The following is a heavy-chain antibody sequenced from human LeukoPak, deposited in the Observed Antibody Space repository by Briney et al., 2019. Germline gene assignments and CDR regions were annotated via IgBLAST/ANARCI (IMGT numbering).Heavy chain of an antibody. CDR2: ISSSGSTI. V-gene: IGHV3-48*03. CDR3: ARVWFGELSLDY. Sequence: GGSLRLSCAASGFTFSSYEMNWVRQAPGKGLEWVSYISSSGSTIYYADSVKGRFTISRDNAKNSLYLQMNSLRAEDTAVYYCARVWFGELSLDYWGQGTLVTVSS. D-gene: IGHD3-10*01. CDR1: GFTFSSYE. J-gene: IGHJ4*02.